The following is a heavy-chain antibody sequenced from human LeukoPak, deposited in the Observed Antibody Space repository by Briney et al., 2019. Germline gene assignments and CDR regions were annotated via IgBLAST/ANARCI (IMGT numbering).Heavy chain of an antibody. CDR1: GFTFSSYA. D-gene: IGHD3-3*01. CDR2: ISGSGGST. CDR3: AKDTYYDFWSGSHTSG. V-gene: IGHV3-23*01. J-gene: IGHJ4*02. Sequence: GGSLRLSCAASGFTFSSYAMSWVRQAPGKGLEWVSAISGSGGSTYYADSVKGRFTISRDNSKNTLYLQMNSLRAEDTAVYYCAKDTYYDFWSGSHTSGWGQGTLVTVSS.